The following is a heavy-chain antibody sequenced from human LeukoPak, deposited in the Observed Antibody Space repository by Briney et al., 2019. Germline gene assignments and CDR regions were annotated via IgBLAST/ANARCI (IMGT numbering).Heavy chain of an antibody. CDR2: ISSSGSTI. J-gene: IGHJ4*02. D-gene: IGHD3-22*01. V-gene: IGHV3-11*01. Sequence: GGSLRLSCAASGFTFSDYYMSWIRQAPGKGLEWVSYISSSGSTIYYGDSVKGRFTISRDNAKNSLYLQMNSLRAEDTAMYYCAKVPYLYDSSGHYTEDYWGQGTLVTVSS. CDR1: GFTFSDYY. CDR3: AKVPYLYDSSGHYTEDY.